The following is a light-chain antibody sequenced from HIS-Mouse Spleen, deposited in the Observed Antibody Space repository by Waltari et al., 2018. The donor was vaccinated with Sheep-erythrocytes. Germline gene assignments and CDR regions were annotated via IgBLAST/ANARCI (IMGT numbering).Light chain of an antibody. Sequence: DFQMTQSPSTLSASVGDRVTITCRASQSISSWLAWYQQKPGKAPKLLIYKASSLESGVPSRFSGSGSGTEFTLTISSLQPDDFATYYCQQYNSYPLTFGGGIKVEIK. CDR3: QQYNSYPLT. J-gene: IGKJ4*01. V-gene: IGKV1-5*03. CDR2: KAS. CDR1: QSISSW.